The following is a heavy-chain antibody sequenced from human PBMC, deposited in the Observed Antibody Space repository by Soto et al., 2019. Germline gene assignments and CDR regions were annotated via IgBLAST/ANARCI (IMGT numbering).Heavy chain of an antibody. J-gene: IGHJ5*02. D-gene: IGHD1-26*01. Sequence: GGSLRLSCAASGCTFSSYAMSWVRQAPGKGLEWVSAISGSGGSTYYADSVKGRFTITRDNSKNTLYLQMNSLRAEDTAVYYCAKDEVGAPFDPWGQGTLVTVSS. CDR2: ISGSGGST. V-gene: IGHV3-23*01. CDR3: AKDEVGAPFDP. CDR1: GCTFSSYA.